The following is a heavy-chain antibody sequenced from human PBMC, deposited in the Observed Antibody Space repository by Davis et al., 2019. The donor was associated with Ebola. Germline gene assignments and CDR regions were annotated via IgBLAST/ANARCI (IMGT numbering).Heavy chain of an antibody. Sequence: GESLKISCAASGFTFSSYAMHWVRQAPGKGLEWVAVISYDGSNKYYADSVKGRFTIPKDNSKNTLYLQMNSLRAEDTAVYYCAKDSIAARPGYFDYWGQGTLVTVSS. CDR2: ISYDGSNK. CDR3: AKDSIAARPGYFDY. CDR1: GFTFSSYA. D-gene: IGHD6-6*01. J-gene: IGHJ4*02. V-gene: IGHV3-30-3*01.